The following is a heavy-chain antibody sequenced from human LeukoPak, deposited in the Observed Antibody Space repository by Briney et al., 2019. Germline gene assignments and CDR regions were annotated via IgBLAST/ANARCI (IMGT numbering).Heavy chain of an antibody. CDR2: INHSGST. V-gene: IGHV4-30-2*01. CDR1: GGSISSGGYY. Sequence: SQTLSLTCTVSGGSISSGGYYWSWIRQPPGKGLEWIGEINHSGSTNYNPSLKSRVTISVDTSKNQFSLKLSSVTAADTAVYYCARGPRITMVRGVTKYPTYGMDVWGQGTTVTVSS. CDR3: ARGPRITMVRGVTKYPTYGMDV. D-gene: IGHD3-10*01. J-gene: IGHJ6*02.